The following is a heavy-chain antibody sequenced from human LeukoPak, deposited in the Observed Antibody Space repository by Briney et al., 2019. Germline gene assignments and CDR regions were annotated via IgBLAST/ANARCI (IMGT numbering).Heavy chain of an antibody. CDR3: ARSRRVTMVVTQPHYYYMDV. D-gene: IGHD4-23*01. J-gene: IGHJ6*03. Sequence: ASVKVSCKASGYTFTTYYMHWVRQAPGQGLEWMGIINPSGSSATYAQKFQGRVTMTRDTSTSTVYMELSSLTSEDTAVYYCARSRRVTMVVTQPHYYYMDVWGKGTTVTVSS. CDR1: GYTFTTYY. CDR2: INPSGSSA. V-gene: IGHV1-46*01.